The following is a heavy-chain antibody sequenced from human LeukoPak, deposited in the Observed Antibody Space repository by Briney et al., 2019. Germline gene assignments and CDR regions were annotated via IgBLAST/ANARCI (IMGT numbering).Heavy chain of an antibody. D-gene: IGHD2-15*01. J-gene: IGHJ5*02. CDR1: GFSFKDYY. CDR2: ISGTGGAI. V-gene: IGHV3-11*01. CDR3: ARRASGGNPNWFDP. Sequence: GGSLRLSCAASGFSFKDYYMTWIRQAPGKGLGWVSYISGTGGAIYYADSVKGRFTISRDNAKNSLYLQMNSLRAEDTAVYYCARRASGGNPNWFDPWGQGTLVTVSS.